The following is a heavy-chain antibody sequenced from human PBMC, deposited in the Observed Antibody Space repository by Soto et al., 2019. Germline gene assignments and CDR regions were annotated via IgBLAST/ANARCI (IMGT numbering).Heavy chain of an antibody. D-gene: IGHD2-2*01. J-gene: IGHJ5*02. CDR2: IYHSGST. CDR3: ARVPDR. V-gene: IGHV4-30-2*01. Sequence: SETLSLTRAVSGGSISSGGYSWSWIRQPPGKGLEWIGYIYHSGSTYYNPSLKSRVTISVDRSKNQFSLKLSSVTAADTAVYYCARVPDRWGQGTLVTVSS. CDR1: GGSISSGGYS.